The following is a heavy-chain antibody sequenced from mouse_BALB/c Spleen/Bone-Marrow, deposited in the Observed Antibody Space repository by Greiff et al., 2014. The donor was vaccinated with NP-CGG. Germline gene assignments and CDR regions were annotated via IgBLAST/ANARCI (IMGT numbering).Heavy chain of an antibody. CDR3: ARGGYGSTFSFDY. CDR1: GYSFTGYY. Sequence: LVKTGASVKISCKASGYSFTGYYIHWVKQSHGKSLEWIGYISCYNGATSYNQKFKGKATFTVDTSSSTAYMQFNSLTSEDSAVYYCARGGYGSTFSFDYWGQGTTRTGSS. J-gene: IGHJ2*01. D-gene: IGHD1-1*01. CDR2: ISCYNGAT. V-gene: IGHV1S34*01.